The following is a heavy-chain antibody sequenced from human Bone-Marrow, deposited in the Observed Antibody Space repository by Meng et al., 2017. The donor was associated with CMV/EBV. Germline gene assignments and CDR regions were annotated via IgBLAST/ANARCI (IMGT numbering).Heavy chain of an antibody. V-gene: IGHV4-59*01. CDR1: GGSISNYY. J-gene: IGHJ6*02. Sequence: QVQLQESGPRLVKPSETLSLTCTVSGGSISNYYWNWIRQSPGKGLEWMGYISKSGNTNYSPSLKSRVTISVDTSKNQFSLRLRSVTAADTAIYYCARDGRRDYYYTYALDVWGQGTTVTVSS. CDR2: ISKSGNT. D-gene: IGHD3/OR15-3a*01. CDR3: ARDGRRDYYYTYALDV.